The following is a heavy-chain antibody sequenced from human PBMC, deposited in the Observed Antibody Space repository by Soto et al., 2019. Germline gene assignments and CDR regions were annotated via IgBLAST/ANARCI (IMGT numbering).Heavy chain of an antibody. CDR3: ARDKAGYSPTTYYFDY. CDR1: GFTFSSYG. J-gene: IGHJ4*02. Sequence: GGSLRLSCAASGFTFSSYGMHWVRQAPGKGPEWVAVIWYDGSNKYYADSVKGRFTISRGNSKNTLYLQMNSLRAEDTAVYYCARDKAGYSPTTYYFDYWGQGTLVTVSS. V-gene: IGHV3-33*01. CDR2: IWYDGSNK. D-gene: IGHD3-9*01.